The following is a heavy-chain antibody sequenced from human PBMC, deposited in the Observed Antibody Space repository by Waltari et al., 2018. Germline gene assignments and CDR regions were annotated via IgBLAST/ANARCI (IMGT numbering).Heavy chain of an antibody. Sequence: EVQLVESGGGLVQPGGSLKLSCAASGFTSRGSAMHWVRQASGKGLEWVGRIRSKANSYATAYAASVKGRFTISRDDSKNTAYLQMNSLKTEDTAVYYCTRRYGDFDYWGQGTLVTVSS. CDR1: GFTSRGSA. CDR3: TRRYGDFDY. D-gene: IGHD4-17*01. J-gene: IGHJ4*02. V-gene: IGHV3-73*01. CDR2: IRSKANSYAT.